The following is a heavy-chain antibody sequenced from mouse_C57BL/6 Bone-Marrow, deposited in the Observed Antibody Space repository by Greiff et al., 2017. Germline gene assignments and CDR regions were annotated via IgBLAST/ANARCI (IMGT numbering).Heavy chain of an antibody. J-gene: IGHJ2*01. D-gene: IGHD1-1*01. Sequence: EVMLVESGEGLVKPGGSLKLSCAASGFTFSSYAMSWVRQTPEKRLEWVAYFSSGGDYIYYAETVKGRFTISRDNARNTLYLQMSSLKSEDTAMYYCTRDYYGSSQYYFDYWGQGTTLTVAS. CDR1: GFTFSSYA. V-gene: IGHV5-9-1*02. CDR2: FSSGGDYI. CDR3: TRDYYGSSQYYFDY.